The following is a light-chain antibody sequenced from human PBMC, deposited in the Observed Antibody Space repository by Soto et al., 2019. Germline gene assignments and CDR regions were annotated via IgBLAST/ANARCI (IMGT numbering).Light chain of an antibody. CDR3: QQYGSSPPIT. Sequence: EIVFTQSPCTLALSPGERATLSCRAIQSVSSSYLAWYQQKPGQAPRLLIYGASTRATGIPDRFSGSGSGTDFTLTISRLEPEDFTVYYCQQYGSSPPITFGQGTRLEIK. CDR2: GAS. J-gene: IGKJ5*01. V-gene: IGKV3-20*01. CDR1: QSVSSSY.